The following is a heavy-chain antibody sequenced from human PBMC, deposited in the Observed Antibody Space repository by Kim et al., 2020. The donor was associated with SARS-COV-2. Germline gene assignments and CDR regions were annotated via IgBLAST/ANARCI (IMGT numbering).Heavy chain of an antibody. V-gene: IGHV3-23*01. J-gene: IGHJ2*01. Sequence: GSLRLSCAASGFTFSSYGMSWVRQAPGKGLEWVSAISGSGGSTYYADSVRGRFTISRDRSKNTLYLQMHILRAEDTAVYYCTKADKYYYDSSGYPYWNF. CDR3: TKADKYYYDSSGYPYWNF. CDR1: GFTFSSYG. D-gene: IGHD3-22*01. CDR2: ISGSGGST.